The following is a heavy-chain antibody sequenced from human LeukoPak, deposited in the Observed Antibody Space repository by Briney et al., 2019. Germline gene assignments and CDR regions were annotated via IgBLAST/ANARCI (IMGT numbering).Heavy chain of an antibody. J-gene: IGHJ3*02. CDR2: ISSDGGST. CDR3: VKEEMGAHHAFDI. V-gene: IGHV3-64D*06. Sequence: PGGSLRPSCAASGFTFSTYAMTWVRQAPGKGLESVSAISSDGGSTYYADSVKGRFTISRDNSKNTLYLQMSSLGAEDTAVYYCVKEEMGAHHAFDIWGQGTLVTVSS. CDR1: GFTFSTYA. D-gene: IGHD1-26*01.